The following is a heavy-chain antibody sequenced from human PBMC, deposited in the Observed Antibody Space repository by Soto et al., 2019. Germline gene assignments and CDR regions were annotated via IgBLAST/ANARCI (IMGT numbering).Heavy chain of an antibody. Sequence: SETLSLTCTVSGGSISSGGYYWSWIRQPPGKGLEWIGYIYYSGSTYYNPSLKSRVTISVDTSKNQFSLKLSSVTAADTAVYYCARVSDSSGYYTGNFDYWGQRTLVTVSS. V-gene: IGHV4-30-4*01. J-gene: IGHJ4*02. CDR1: GGSISSGGYY. CDR3: ARVSDSSGYYTGNFDY. CDR2: IYYSGST. D-gene: IGHD3-22*01.